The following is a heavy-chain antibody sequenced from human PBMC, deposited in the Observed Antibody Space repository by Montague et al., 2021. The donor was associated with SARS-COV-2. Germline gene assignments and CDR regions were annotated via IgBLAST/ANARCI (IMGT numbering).Heavy chain of an antibody. CDR1: GFPFSSHW. CDR2: INQDGSDR. CDR3: ARRNDMDV. J-gene: IGHJ6*02. Sequence: YRRLSCAGPGFPFSSHWMNWVRQAPGKGLEWVANINQDGSDRRYVDSVKGRFTISKDNAKNSLFLEMNSLRAEDTAVYYCARRNDMDVWGQGTTVTVSS. V-gene: IGHV3-7*01.